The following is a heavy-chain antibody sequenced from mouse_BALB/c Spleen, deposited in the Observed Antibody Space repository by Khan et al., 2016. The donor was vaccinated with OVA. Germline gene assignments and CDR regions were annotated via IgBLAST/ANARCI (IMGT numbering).Heavy chain of an antibody. CDR1: GFSLSRYN. CDR2: IWGGGGT. CDR3: ARAYYRYDGYYAMDY. V-gene: IGHV2-6-4*01. J-gene: IGHJ4*01. Sequence: VELVESGPGLVAPSQSLSITCTVSGFSLSRYNIHWVRQPPGKGLEWLGMIWGGGGTDYNSTLKSRLSIRKDNSQSQVLLKMNSLQTDDTAMYYCARAYYRYDGYYAMDYGGQGTSVTVSS. D-gene: IGHD2-14*01.